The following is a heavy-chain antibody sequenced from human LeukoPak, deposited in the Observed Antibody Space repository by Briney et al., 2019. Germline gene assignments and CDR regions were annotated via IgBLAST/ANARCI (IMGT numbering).Heavy chain of an antibody. CDR2: INEDGSDK. J-gene: IGHJ4*02. V-gene: IGHV3-7*01. Sequence: GGSLRLSCAASGFTFSSHWMNWVRQAPGKGLEWVANINEDGSDKYYVDSVKGRFTISRDNAKNSLYLQMNSLRAEDTAVYYCARGYCSGGDCYGTPGFWGQGTLVTVSS. CDR1: GFTFSSHW. D-gene: IGHD2-15*01. CDR3: ARGYCSGGDCYGTPGF.